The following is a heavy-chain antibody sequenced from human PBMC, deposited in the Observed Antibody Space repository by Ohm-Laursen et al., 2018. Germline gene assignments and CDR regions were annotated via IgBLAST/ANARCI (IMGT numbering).Heavy chain of an antibody. V-gene: IGHV4-59*01. CDR1: GGSISSYY. J-gene: IGHJ6*02. CDR3: ARALGGYPISYYYGMDV. D-gene: IGHD7-27*01. CDR2: IYYSGST. Sequence: SETLSLTCTVSGGSISSYYWSWIRQPPGKGLEWIGYIYYSGSTNYNTSLKSRVTISVATSKNQFSLKLSSVTAADTAVYYCARALGGYPISYYYGMDVWGQGTTVTVSS.